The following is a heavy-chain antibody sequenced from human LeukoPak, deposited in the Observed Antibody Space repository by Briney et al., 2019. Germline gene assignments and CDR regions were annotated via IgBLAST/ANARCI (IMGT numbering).Heavy chain of an antibody. V-gene: IGHV4-4*02. J-gene: IGHJ3*02. Sequence: SETLSLTCAVSGGSISSSNWWSGVRQPPGKGLEWIGEIYHSGSTNYNPSLKSRVTISVAKSKNPFSLKLSSVTAADTAVYYCARDRSRISSSYAFDIWGQGTMVTVSS. CDR1: GGSISSSNW. CDR2: IYHSGST. CDR3: ARDRSRISSSYAFDI. D-gene: IGHD6-13*01.